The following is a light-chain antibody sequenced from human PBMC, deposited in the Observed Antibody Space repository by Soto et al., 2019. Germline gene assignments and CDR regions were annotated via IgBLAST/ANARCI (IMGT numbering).Light chain of an antibody. CDR3: QQYGSSAPIT. CDR2: GAS. Sequence: EIVMTQSPCTLSLSPGERATLSFRASQSVSSTYIAWYQQKPGQAPRLLIYGASSRATGIPDRFSGSGSETDFTLTISRLEPEDFALYYCQQYGSSAPITFGQGTRLEI. V-gene: IGKV3-20*01. CDR1: QSVSSTY. J-gene: IGKJ5*01.